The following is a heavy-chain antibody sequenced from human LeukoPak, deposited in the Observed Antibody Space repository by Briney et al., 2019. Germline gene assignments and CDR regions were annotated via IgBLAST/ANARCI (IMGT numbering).Heavy chain of an antibody. CDR1: GGTFSSYA. CDR3: ARGVTYYYDSSGYYWAWFEP. V-gene: IGHV1-69*04. CDR2: IIPILGIA. J-gene: IGHJ5*02. Sequence: SVKVSCKASGGTFSSYAISWVRQAPGQGLEWMGRIIPILGIANYAQKFQGRVTITADKSTSTAYMELSSLRSEDTAVYYCARGVTYYYDSSGYYWAWFEPWGQGTLVTVSS. D-gene: IGHD3-22*01.